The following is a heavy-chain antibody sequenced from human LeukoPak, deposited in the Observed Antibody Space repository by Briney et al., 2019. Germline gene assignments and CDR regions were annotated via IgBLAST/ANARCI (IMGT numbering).Heavy chain of an antibody. CDR2: ISSSSSTI. Sequence: GGSLRLSCAASGFTFRSYDMNWLRQAPGKGLEWLSYISSSSSTIYYADSVKGRFTMSRDNAENSLYLQMNSLRDEDTAVYYCVRDMGGPTTADAFDIWGQGTVVTVSS. CDR3: VRDMGGPTTADAFDI. J-gene: IGHJ3*02. V-gene: IGHV3-48*02. CDR1: GFTFRSYD. D-gene: IGHD3-16*01.